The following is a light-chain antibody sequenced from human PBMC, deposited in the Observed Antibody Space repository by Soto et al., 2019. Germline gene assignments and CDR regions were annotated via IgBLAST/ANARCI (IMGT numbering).Light chain of an antibody. CDR3: QTWGTGIDVV. J-gene: IGLJ2*01. V-gene: IGLV4-69*01. Sequence: QSVLTQPPSVSGAPGQRVTISCTLSSGHSSYAIAWHQQQPEKGPRYLMKLNSDGSHSKGDGIPDRFSGSSSGAERYLTISSLQSEDEADYYCQTWGTGIDVVFGGGTKVTVL. CDR1: SGHSSYA. CDR2: LNSDGSH.